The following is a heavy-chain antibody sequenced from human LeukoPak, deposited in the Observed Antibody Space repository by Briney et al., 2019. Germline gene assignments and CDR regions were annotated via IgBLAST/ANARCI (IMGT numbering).Heavy chain of an antibody. CDR3: ARLSGSYETGAFDI. V-gene: IGHV3-20*04. CDR1: GFTFDDYG. J-gene: IGHJ3*02. CDR2: INWNGGST. D-gene: IGHD1-26*01. Sequence: GGSLRLPCAAAGFTFDDYGMSWVRQAPGKGLEWVSGINWNGGSTGYADSVKGRFTISRDNAKNSLYLQMNSLRAEDTALYYCARLSGSYETGAFDIWGQGTMVTVSS.